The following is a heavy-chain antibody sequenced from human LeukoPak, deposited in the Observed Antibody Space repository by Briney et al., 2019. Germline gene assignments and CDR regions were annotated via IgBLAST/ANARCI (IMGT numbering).Heavy chain of an antibody. D-gene: IGHD3-22*01. CDR1: RGTFSSY. CDR2: GIAIFGRV. CDR3: ARGELGDSSGFSFFDY. J-gene: IGHJ4*02. V-gene: IGHV1-69*05. Sequence: ASVRVSCKASRGTFSSYVSWVRQAPGQGLGWRGGGIAIFGRVKYGQKFQGRATITTDESTSTAYMELSSLTSEDTGVYYCARGELGDSSGFSFFDYWGQGTLVTVSS.